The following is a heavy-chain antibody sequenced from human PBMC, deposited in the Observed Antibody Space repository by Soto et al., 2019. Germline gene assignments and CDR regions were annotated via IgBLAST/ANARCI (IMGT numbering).Heavy chain of an antibody. Sequence: PGGSLSLSCAASGFTFSSYGMHWVRQAPGKGLEWVAVISYDGSNKYYADSVKGRFTISRDNSKNTLYLQMNSLRAEDTAVYYCAKDPYGGNHFPSSEIDYWGQGTLVTVSS. CDR2: ISYDGSNK. D-gene: IGHD4-17*01. V-gene: IGHV3-30*18. CDR3: AKDPYGGNHFPSSEIDY. J-gene: IGHJ4*02. CDR1: GFTFSSYG.